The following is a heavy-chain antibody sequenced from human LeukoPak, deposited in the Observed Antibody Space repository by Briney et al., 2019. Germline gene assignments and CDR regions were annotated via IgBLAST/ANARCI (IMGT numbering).Heavy chain of an antibody. V-gene: IGHV4-61*01. Sequence: SETLSLTCTVSGGSISSSSYYWGWIRQPPGKGLEWVGYLSYSGSTNYNPSLKSRVTISVDTSKNQFSLQLSSVTAADTAVYYCARDGVGATMGLDYWGQGTLVTVSS. CDR1: GGSISSSSYY. J-gene: IGHJ4*02. CDR3: ARDGVGATMGLDY. CDR2: LSYSGST. D-gene: IGHD1-26*01.